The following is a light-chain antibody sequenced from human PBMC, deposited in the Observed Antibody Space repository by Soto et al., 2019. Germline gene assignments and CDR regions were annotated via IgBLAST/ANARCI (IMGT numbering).Light chain of an antibody. CDR2: AAS. V-gene: IGKV1-9*01. Sequence: IQLTQSPSSLSASVGDRVTITCRASQGISSYLAWYQQKPGKAPKLLIYAASTLQSGVPSRFSGSGSGTDVTHTIISLQTEDFATYSCQQLNSYPRGFTFGPGTKVDIK. CDR3: QQLNSYPRGFT. CDR1: QGISSY. J-gene: IGKJ3*01.